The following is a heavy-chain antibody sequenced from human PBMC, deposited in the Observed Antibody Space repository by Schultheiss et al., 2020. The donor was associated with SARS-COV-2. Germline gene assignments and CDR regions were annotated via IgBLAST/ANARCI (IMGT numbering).Heavy chain of an antibody. CDR3: ARRTMLAFDY. CDR1: GFTFSTYP. Sequence: GGSLRLSCATSGFTFSTYPIYWVRQAPGKGLEWVSSISSSSSYIYYADSVKGRFTISRDNSKNTLYLQMNSLRAEDTAVYYCARRTMLAFDYWGQGTLVTVSS. CDR2: ISSSSSYI. J-gene: IGHJ4*02. V-gene: IGHV3-21*01. D-gene: IGHD1-14*01.